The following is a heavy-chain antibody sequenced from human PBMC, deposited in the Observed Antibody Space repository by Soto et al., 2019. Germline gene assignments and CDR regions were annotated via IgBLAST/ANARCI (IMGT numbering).Heavy chain of an antibody. Sequence: EGQLVESGGGLVQPGGSLRLSCEASGLTFSSYWMTWVRQAPGKGLEWVADIKPDGSEKYYVDSVEGRLTISRDNAKNSIYPEMNSLRVEATAVYSWARSITTLGVATTSDDNGFEPWGPGTMVTVSS. CDR2: IKPDGSEK. J-gene: IGHJ5*02. V-gene: IGHV3-7*03. D-gene: IGHD3-3*01. CDR3: ARSITTLGVATTSDDNGFEP. CDR1: GLTFSSYW.